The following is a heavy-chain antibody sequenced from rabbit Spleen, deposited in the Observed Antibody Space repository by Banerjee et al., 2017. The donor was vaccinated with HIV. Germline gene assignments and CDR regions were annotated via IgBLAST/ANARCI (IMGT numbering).Heavy chain of an antibody. V-gene: IGHV1S45*01. CDR2: IYAGSGNT. J-gene: IGHJ4*01. CDR3: ARGSAAMTMVITGYYLNL. Sequence: QEQLVESGGGLVQPEGSLTLTCTASGFSFSSSYYMCWVRQAPGKGLEWIGCIYAGSGNTYYANWAKGRFTISKTSSTTMTLEMTSLTAADTATYFCARGSAAMTMVITGYYLNLWGPGTLVTVS. CDR1: GFSFSSSYY. D-gene: IGHD2-1*01.